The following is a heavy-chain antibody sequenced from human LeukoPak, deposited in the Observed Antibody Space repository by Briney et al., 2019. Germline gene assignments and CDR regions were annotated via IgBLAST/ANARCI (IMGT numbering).Heavy chain of an antibody. V-gene: IGHV4-59*01. J-gene: IGHJ4*02. CDR3: AGGSELRYFDWFPGVIDY. D-gene: IGHD3-9*01. Sequence: SETLSLTCTVSGGSISSYYWSWIRQPPGKGLEWIGYIYYSGSTNYNPSLKSRVTISVGTSKNQFSLKLSSVTAADTAVYYCAGGSELRYFDWFPGVIDYCGQGTLVTVSS. CDR2: IYYSGST. CDR1: GGSISSYY.